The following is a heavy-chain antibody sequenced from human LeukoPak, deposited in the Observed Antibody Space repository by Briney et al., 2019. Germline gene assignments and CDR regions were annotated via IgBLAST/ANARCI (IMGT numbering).Heavy chain of an antibody. CDR3: ARGAFSPVITFGPFYFES. D-gene: IGHD3-16*01. V-gene: IGHV1-69*06. Sequence: VASVKVSCKMFGGTFSDCGITWLRQAPGQGLAWVERISPLFGTTKSAQGSQDRVTLSADKSTNTAYMELTSLRSDDTAVYYCARGAFSPVITFGPFYFESWGQGTLITVSS. CDR1: GGTFSDCG. J-gene: IGHJ4*02. CDR2: ISPLFGTT.